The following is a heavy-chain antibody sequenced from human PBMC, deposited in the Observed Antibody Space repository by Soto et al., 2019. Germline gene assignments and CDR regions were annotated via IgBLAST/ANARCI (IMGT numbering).Heavy chain of an antibody. Sequence: GSLRLSCAASGFTVSSNYMSWVRQAPGKGLEWVSVIYSGGSTYYADSVKGRFTISRDNSKNTLYLQMNSLRAEDTAVYYCARNQEQLGAYGMDVWGQGTTVTVSS. V-gene: IGHV3-53*01. CDR2: IYSGGST. J-gene: IGHJ6*02. D-gene: IGHD6-6*01. CDR1: GFTVSSNY. CDR3: ARNQEQLGAYGMDV.